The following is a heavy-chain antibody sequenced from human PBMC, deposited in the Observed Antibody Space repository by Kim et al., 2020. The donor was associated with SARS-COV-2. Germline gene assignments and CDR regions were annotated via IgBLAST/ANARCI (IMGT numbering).Heavy chain of an antibody. D-gene: IGHD3-10*01. J-gene: IGHJ5*02. Sequence: ASVKVSCKASGYTFTGYYMHWVRQAPGQGLEWMGWINPNSGGTNYAQKFQGRVTMTRDTSISTAYMELSRLRSDDTAVYYCARDLSRPLRITMVRGPSNWFDPWGQGTLVTVSS. V-gene: IGHV1-2*02. CDR2: INPNSGGT. CDR3: ARDLSRPLRITMVRGPSNWFDP. CDR1: GYTFTGYY.